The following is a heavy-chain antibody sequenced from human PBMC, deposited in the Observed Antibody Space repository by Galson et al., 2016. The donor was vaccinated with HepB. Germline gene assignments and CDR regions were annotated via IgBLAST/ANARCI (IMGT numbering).Heavy chain of an antibody. CDR3: ARGDCSNGVCYFDY. V-gene: IGHV4-34*01. CDR2: INHSATT. D-gene: IGHD4-11*01. CDR1: GGSFSDYYY. Sequence: LSLTCAVYGGSFSDYYYWSWIRQAPGKGLEWIGEINHSATTNYSPSLKSQVTLSVDTAKSQFSLQLTSVTAADAAFYYCARGDCSNGVCYFDYWGQGLLVAVSS. J-gene: IGHJ4*02.